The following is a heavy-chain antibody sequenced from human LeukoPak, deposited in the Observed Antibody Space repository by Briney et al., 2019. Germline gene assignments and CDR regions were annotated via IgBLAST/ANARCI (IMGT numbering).Heavy chain of an antibody. Sequence: SETLSLTCTVSGGSISSYYWSWIRQPAGKGLEWIGRIYTSGSTNYNPSLKSRVTMSVDTSKNQFSLKLSSVTAADTAVYYCARSLKSGIAAAGTFLDYWGQGTLVTVSS. D-gene: IGHD6-13*01. CDR2: IYTSGST. CDR3: ARSLKSGIAAAGTFLDY. V-gene: IGHV4-4*07. CDR1: GGSISSYY. J-gene: IGHJ4*02.